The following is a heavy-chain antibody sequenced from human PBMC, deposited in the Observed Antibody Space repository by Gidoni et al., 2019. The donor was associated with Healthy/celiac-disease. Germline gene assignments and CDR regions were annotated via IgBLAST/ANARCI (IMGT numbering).Heavy chain of an antibody. CDR3: AKDLLFYYMDV. Sequence: QVQLVESGGVVVQPGRYLRLSCAASGFTFSSYGRHWVRQAPGKGLEWVAVISYDGSNKYYADSVKGRFTISRDNSKNTLYLQMNSLRAEDTAVYYCAKDLLFYYMDVWGKGTTVTVSS. V-gene: IGHV3-30*18. J-gene: IGHJ6*03. CDR2: ISYDGSNK. CDR1: GFTFSSYG.